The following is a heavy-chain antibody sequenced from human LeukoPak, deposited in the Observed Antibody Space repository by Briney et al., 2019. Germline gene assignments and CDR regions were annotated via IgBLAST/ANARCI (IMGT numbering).Heavy chain of an antibody. Sequence: GGSLRLSCAASGFTVSSNYMSWVRQAPGKGLEWVSVIYSGGSTYYADSVKGRFTISRDNSKNTLYLQMNSLRAEDTAVYYCARVIVAAAYNWFDPWGQGTLVTVSS. CDR2: IYSGGST. J-gene: IGHJ5*02. V-gene: IGHV3-66*01. D-gene: IGHD6-13*01. CDR3: ARVIVAAAYNWFDP. CDR1: GFTVSSNY.